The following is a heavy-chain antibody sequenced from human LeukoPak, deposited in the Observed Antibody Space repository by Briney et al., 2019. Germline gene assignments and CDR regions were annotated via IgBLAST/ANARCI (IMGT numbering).Heavy chain of an antibody. CDR2: IILPLDIT. J-gene: IGHJ4*02. Sequence: SVKVSCKASGYTFTSYAMNWVRQAPGQGLEWMGKIILPLDITNYAQQSQGGVTITTDKSTDTVFLELSSLRSQDTAVYYCARSSVTGHFDFWGQGTLVTVSS. CDR3: ARSSVTGHFDF. CDR1: GYTFTSYA. V-gene: IGHV1-69*04. D-gene: IGHD6-19*01.